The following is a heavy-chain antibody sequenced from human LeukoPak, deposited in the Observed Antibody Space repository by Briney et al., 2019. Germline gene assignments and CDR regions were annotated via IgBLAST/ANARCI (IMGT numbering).Heavy chain of an antibody. CDR1: GYTFTSYG. CDR2: IIPIFGTA. CDR3: ARARDFWSGYTENWFDP. D-gene: IGHD3-3*01. V-gene: IGHV1-69*05. J-gene: IGHJ5*02. Sequence: GASVKVSCKASGYTFTSYGISWVRQAPGQGLEWMGGIIPIFGTANYAQKFQGRVTITTDESTSTAYMELSSLRSEDTAVYYCARARDFWSGYTENWFDPWGQGTLVTVSS.